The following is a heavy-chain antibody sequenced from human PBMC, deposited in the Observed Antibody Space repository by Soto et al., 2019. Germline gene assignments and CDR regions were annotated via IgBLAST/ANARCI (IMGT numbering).Heavy chain of an antibody. Sequence: GGSLRLSCAASGFTVSGNYMSWVRQAPGKGLEWVSVIYSDGGTDYADSVKGRFTISRDNSKNTLYLQMNSLRAEDTAVFYCARGLYGSASWCYYGMDVWGQGTTVTGSS. CDR1: GFTVSGNY. V-gene: IGHV3-53*01. CDR2: IYSDGGT. CDR3: ARGLYGSASWCYYGMDV. J-gene: IGHJ6*02. D-gene: IGHD3-10*01.